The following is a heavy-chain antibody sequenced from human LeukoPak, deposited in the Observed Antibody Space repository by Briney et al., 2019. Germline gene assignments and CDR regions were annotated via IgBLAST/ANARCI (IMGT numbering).Heavy chain of an antibody. CDR1: GGSISDYY. CDR3: ARESHSLLETFDY. J-gene: IGHJ4*02. CDR2: IYYRGST. V-gene: IGHV4-59*01. Sequence: SETLSLTCTVSGGSISDYYWSWIRQPPGKGLEWIGYIYYRGSTKYNPSLKSQVTILVDTSKNQFSLKLNSMTAADTAVYYCARESHSLLETFDYWGQGILVTVSS. D-gene: IGHD1-1*01.